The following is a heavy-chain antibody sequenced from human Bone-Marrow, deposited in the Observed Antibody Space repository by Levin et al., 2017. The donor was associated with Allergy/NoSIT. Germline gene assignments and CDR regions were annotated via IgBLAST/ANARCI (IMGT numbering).Heavy chain of an antibody. Sequence: GGSLRLSCAASGFSFDDYAMHWIRQAPGKGLEWVSLISWNGGSTYYADSLKGRFTISRDNSKNSLYLQMNSLRPEDSALYYCAKADRENTIFGAFGFWGQGTLVTVSS. J-gene: IGHJ4*02. CDR3: AKADRENTIFGAFGF. CDR2: ISWNGGST. D-gene: IGHD3-3*01. CDR1: GFSFDDYA. V-gene: IGHV3-43D*04.